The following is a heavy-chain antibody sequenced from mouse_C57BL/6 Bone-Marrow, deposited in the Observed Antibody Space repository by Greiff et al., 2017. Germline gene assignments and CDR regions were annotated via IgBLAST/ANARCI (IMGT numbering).Heavy chain of an antibody. CDR2: IYPRSGNT. Sequence: QVQLKESGAELARPGASVKLSCKASGYTFTSYGISWVKQRTGQGLEWIGEIYPRSGNTYYNEKFKGKATLTADKSSSTAYMELRSLTSEDSAVYFCARSDYYGSRRDFDYWAKAPLSQSPQ. D-gene: IGHD1-1*01. V-gene: IGHV1-81*01. J-gene: IGHJ2*01. CDR1: GYTFTSYG. CDR3: ARSDYYGSRRDFDY.